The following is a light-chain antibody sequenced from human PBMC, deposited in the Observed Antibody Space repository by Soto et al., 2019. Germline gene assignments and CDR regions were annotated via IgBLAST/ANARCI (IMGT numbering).Light chain of an antibody. Sequence: DIQMTQPPSTLSASVGDRATITCRASQTISSWLAWYQQKPGRAPKLLIYKASTLESEVPSRFSGSGSGTEFTLTISSLQPDDFATYYCQQYNRSPWTFGQGTKVEIK. V-gene: IGKV1-5*03. CDR3: QQYNRSPWT. J-gene: IGKJ1*01. CDR1: QTISSW. CDR2: KAS.